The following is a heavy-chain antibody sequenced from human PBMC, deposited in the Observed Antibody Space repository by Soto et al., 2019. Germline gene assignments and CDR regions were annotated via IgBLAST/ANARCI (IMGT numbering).Heavy chain of an antibody. V-gene: IGHV3-23*01. D-gene: IGHD3-22*01. CDR2: ISGSGGST. CDR3: AKDMYYYDSSGYYRYQSFDY. J-gene: IGHJ4*02. CDR1: GFTFSSYA. Sequence: GGSLRLSCAASGFTFSSYAMSWVRQAPGKGLEWVSAISGSGGSTYYADSVKGRFTISRDNPKNTLYLQMNSLRAEDTAVYYCAKDMYYYDSSGYYRYQSFDYWGQGTLVTVSS.